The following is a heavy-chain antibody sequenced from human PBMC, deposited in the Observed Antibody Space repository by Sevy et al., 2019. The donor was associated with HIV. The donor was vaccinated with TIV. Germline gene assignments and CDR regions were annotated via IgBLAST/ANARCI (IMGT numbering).Heavy chain of an antibody. D-gene: IGHD3-16*01. CDR3: AKGLALFGNMDV. CDR1: GFTFSSYG. V-gene: IGHV3-30*02. CDR2: IRYDGSNK. J-gene: IGHJ6*02. Sequence: GGSLRLSCAASGFTFSSYGMHWVRQAPGKGLEWVAFIRYDGSNKYYADSVKGRFTISRDNSKNMLYLQMNSLRAEDTAVYYCAKGLALFGNMDVWGQGTTVTVSS.